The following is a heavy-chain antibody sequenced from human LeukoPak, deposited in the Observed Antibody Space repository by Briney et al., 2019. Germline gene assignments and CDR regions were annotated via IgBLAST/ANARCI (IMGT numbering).Heavy chain of an antibody. D-gene: IGHD2-2*01. J-gene: IGHJ4*02. CDR1: GASITTGGHY. CDR3: ARRVGKYPAYYFDS. Sequence: HPSETLSLTCTVSGASITTGGHYWGWIRQPPGKGLEWIGYIYYSGSTNYNPSLKSRLAMSMDTSKNHFSLKVNSMTAADTAVYYCARRVGKYPAYYFDSWGQGTLVTVSS. V-gene: IGHV4-31*03. CDR2: IYYSGST.